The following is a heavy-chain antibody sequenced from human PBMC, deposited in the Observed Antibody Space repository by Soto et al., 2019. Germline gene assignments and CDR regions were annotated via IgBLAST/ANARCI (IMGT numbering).Heavy chain of an antibody. CDR1: GYTFTGYY. V-gene: IGHV1-2*02. CDR3: ARERYQVISDGMDV. CDR2: INPETGGT. Sequence: ASVKVSCKASGYTFTGYYVHWVREAPGQGLEWMGWINPETGGTSYAQKFQGRVTLSRDTSINTAYLELSRLRFDDAAVYFCARERYQVISDGMDVWGQGTTVTVSS. J-gene: IGHJ6*02. D-gene: IGHD2-2*01.